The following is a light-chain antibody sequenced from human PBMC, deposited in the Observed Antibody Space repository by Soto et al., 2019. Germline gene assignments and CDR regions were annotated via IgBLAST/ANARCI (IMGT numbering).Light chain of an antibody. CDR3: QQRSNWPLT. Sequence: EIVLTQSPATLSLSPGERATLSGRASQSVSSYLAWYQQKPGQAPRLLLYDASNRATDIPARFSGSGSVTDFTLTISSLEPEDFAVYYGQQRSNWPLTFGGGTKVESK. J-gene: IGKJ4*01. CDR2: DAS. V-gene: IGKV3-11*01. CDR1: QSVSSY.